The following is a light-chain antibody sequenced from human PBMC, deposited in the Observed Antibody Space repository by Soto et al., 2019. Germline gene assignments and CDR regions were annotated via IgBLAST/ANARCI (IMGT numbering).Light chain of an antibody. J-gene: IGKJ5*01. CDR3: QQSYRTPT. CDR2: GAS. V-gene: IGKV1-39*01. Sequence: DIQMPQSPSSLSASVGDTVSITCRASQGIASFLAWYQQKPGKAPKLLIYGASTLQSGVPSRFSGSGSGTDYTLTISSLQPEDFATYYCQQSYRTPTFGQGTRLEIK. CDR1: QGIASF.